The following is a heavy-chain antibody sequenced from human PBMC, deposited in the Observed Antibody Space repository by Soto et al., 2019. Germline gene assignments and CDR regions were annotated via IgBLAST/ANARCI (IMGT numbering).Heavy chain of an antibody. CDR3: ARGGGIVLVPAAPDWFDP. Sequence: QVQLQESGPGLVKPSETLSLTCTVSGGSVSSGSYYWSWIRQPPGKGLEWIGYIYYSGSTNYNPSPKSRVTISVDTSKNQFSLKLSSVTAADTAVYYCARGGGIVLVPAAPDWFDPWGQGTLVTVSS. D-gene: IGHD2-2*01. V-gene: IGHV4-61*01. CDR1: GGSVSSGSYY. CDR2: IYYSGST. J-gene: IGHJ5*02.